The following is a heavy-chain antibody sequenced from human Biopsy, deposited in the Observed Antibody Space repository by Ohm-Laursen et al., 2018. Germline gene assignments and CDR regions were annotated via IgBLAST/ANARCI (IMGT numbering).Heavy chain of an antibody. CDR3: ATGPVQMVYANLRGEFAS. V-gene: IGHV3-23*01. Sequence: SLRLSCTASRITFSRYWMSWVRQAPGKGLEWVSSISASDDSKYYGDSVKGRFTISRDSSTNTLYLQMNGLRADDTAVYYCATGPVQMVYANLRGEFASWGQGALVTVSS. CDR1: RITFSRYW. CDR2: ISASDDSK. D-gene: IGHD2-8*01. J-gene: IGHJ5*02.